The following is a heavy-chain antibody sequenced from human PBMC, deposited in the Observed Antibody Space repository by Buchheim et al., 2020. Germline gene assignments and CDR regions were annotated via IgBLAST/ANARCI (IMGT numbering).Heavy chain of an antibody. D-gene: IGHD2-2*01. J-gene: IGHJ4*02. V-gene: IGHV3-30*03. Sequence: QVQLVESGGGVVQPGRSLRLSCAASGFTFSSHAMHWVRQPPGKGLEWVAIISYDGSYKDYPDSVKGRFTVSRENFQNTLFLQMNSLRAEDTAVYYCGAEVGSREFDNWGQGTL. CDR2: ISYDGSYK. CDR1: GFTFSSHA. CDR3: GAEVGSREFDN.